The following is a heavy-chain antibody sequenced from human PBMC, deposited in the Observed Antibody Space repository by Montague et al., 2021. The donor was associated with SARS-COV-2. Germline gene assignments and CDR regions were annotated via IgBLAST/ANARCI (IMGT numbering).Heavy chain of an antibody. CDR3: ASLTLGYCSSNSCYSDWFDH. J-gene: IGHJ5*02. CDR2: INHSGST. Sequence: SETLSLTCAVYGGSFSGYYWSWIRQPPGKGLEWIGEINHSGSTNYNPSLKSRFTISVDTSKNQFSLKLSSVTAADTAVFYCASLTLGYCSSNSCYSDWFDHWGQGTLVTVSS. CDR1: GGSFSGYY. V-gene: IGHV4-34*01. D-gene: IGHD2-2*02.